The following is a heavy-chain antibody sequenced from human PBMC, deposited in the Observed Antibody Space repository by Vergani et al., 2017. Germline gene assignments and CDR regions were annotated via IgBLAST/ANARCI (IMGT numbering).Heavy chain of an antibody. D-gene: IGHD5-18*01. CDR2: IIPILGIA. V-gene: IGHV1-69*04. J-gene: IGHJ4*02. CDR1: GGTFSSYA. Sequence: QVQLVQSGAEVKKPGSSVKVSCKAPGGTFSSYAISWVRQAPGQGLEWMGRIIPILGIANYAQKFQGRVTITADKSTSTAYMELSSLRSEDTAVYYCARHYRRYTAPDYWGQGTLVTVSS. CDR3: ARHYRRYTAPDY.